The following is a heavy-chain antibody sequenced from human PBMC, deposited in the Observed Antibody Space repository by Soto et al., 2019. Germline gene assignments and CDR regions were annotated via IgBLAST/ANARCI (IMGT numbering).Heavy chain of an antibody. J-gene: IGHJ5*02. V-gene: IGHV1-18*01. CDR2: ISPYNDNT. D-gene: IGHD2-2*01. CDR1: GFSLSSEG. Sequence: QVQLVQSGAEIKKPGASVKVSCKASGFSLSSEGINWVRQAPGQGLEWVGWISPYNDNTNYAQNLQDRVTLTTDIYTSTDYMELRSLRSDDTAVYYCTRSEVPAAMGGWFDTWVQGTLVTVSS. CDR3: TRSEVPAAMGGWFDT.